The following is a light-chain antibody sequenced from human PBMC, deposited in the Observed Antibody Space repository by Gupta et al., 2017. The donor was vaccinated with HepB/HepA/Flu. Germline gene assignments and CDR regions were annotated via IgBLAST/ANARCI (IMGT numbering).Light chain of an antibody. V-gene: IGKV1-33*01. CDR2: DAS. CDR3: QQDDNLPLT. CDR1: QDISNY. J-gene: IGKJ4*01. Sequence: DIQMTQSPSSLSTSVRDRVTIICQASQDISNYLNWYQVKPGKAPKLLIYDASNLETGVPSRFRGSGSGTHFTFTISSLQPEDIATYYCQQDDNLPLTFGGGTKVEIK.